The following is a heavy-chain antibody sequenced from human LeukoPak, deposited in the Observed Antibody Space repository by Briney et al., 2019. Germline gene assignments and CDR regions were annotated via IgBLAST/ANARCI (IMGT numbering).Heavy chain of an antibody. CDR2: IYYSGST. D-gene: IGHD2-21*02. J-gene: IGHJ3*02. CDR1: GGSISSYY. CDR3: ARHQRGDSDAFNI. V-gene: IGHV4-59*01. Sequence: PSETLSLTCTVSGGSISSYYWSWIRQPPGKGLEWIGYIYYSGSTNYNLSLKSRVTISVDTSKNQFSLKLSSVTAADTAVYYCARHQRGDSDAFNIWGQGTLVNVSS.